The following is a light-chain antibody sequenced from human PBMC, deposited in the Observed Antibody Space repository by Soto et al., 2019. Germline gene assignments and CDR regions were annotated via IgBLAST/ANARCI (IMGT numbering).Light chain of an antibody. V-gene: IGKV3-20*01. CDR1: QTVSSSF. CDR3: QQYGRSPPIT. Sequence: EIVLTQSPGTLSLSPGERATLSCRASQTVSSSFLAWYQQGPGQAPRLLIYGASSRAAGIPDRFSGSGSGTDFTLTISRLEPEDFAVYYCQQYGRSPPITFGQGTRLEIK. J-gene: IGKJ5*01. CDR2: GAS.